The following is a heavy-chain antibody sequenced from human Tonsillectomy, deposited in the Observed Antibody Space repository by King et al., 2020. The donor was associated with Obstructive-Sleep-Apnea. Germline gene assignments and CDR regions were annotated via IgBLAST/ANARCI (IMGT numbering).Heavy chain of an antibody. J-gene: IGHJ4*02. CDR3: ARKGPGIAAAGTGFDY. CDR2: IYSGGST. D-gene: IGHD6-13*01. CDR1: GFTVSSNY. Sequence: EQLVQSGGGLVQPGGSLRLSCAASGFTVSSNYMSWVRQAPGKGLDGGAVIYSGGSTYYADSVKGRFTISRDNSKNTLYLQMNSQRAEDTAVYYCARKGPGIAAAGTGFDYWGQGTLVTVSS. V-gene: IGHV3-66*01.